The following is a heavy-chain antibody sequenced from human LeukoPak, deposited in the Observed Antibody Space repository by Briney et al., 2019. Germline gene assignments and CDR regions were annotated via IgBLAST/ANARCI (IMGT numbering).Heavy chain of an antibody. J-gene: IGHJ4*02. D-gene: IGHD7-27*01. CDR2: IIPIFGTA. Sequence: ASVKLSCKASGGTFSSYAISWVRQAPGQGLEWMGGIIPIFGTANYAQKFQGRGTINADKSTSKAYMELSSLRSEDTAVYYCAKSGAQTGEFDYWGQGTLVTVSS. CDR3: AKSGAQTGEFDY. CDR1: GGTFSSYA. V-gene: IGHV1-69*06.